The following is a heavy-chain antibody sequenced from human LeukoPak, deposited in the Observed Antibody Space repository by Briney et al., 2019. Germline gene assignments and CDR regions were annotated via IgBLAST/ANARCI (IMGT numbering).Heavy chain of an antibody. V-gene: IGHV4-34*01. CDR2: INHSGST. CDR3: ARDSRYTGVYWYFDL. CDR1: GGSFSGYY. Sequence: SETLSLTCAVYGGSFSGYYWSWIRQPPGKGLEWIGEINHSGSTNYNPSLKSRVTISVDTSKNQFSLKLSSVTAADTAVYYCARDSRYTGVYWYFDLWGRGTLVTVSS. J-gene: IGHJ2*01. D-gene: IGHD2-2*02.